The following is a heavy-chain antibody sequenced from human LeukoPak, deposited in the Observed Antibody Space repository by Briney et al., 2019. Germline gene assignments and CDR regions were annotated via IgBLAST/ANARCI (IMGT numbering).Heavy chain of an antibody. CDR1: GGSISSYY. V-gene: IGHV4-59*01. D-gene: IGHD5-18*01. Sequence: SETLSLTCTVSGGSISSYYWSWIRQPPGKGLEWIGYIYYSGSTNYNPSLKSRVTISVDTSKNQFSLKLSSVTAADTAVYYCARFVDTAMAYYFDYWGQGTLVTVSS. J-gene: IGHJ4*02. CDR2: IYYSGST. CDR3: ARFVDTAMAYYFDY.